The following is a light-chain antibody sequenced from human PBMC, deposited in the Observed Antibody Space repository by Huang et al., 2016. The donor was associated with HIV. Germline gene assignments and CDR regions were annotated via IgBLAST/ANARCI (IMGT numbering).Light chain of an antibody. Sequence: EIVLTQSPATLSLSPGERATLSCRASQSVSSYLAWYQQKPGQAPRLLIYDASNRATGIPARFSGSGSGTDLTLTISSREPEDFAVYYCQQRSNWEFTFGPGTKVDIK. CDR2: DAS. J-gene: IGKJ3*01. CDR3: QQRSNWEFT. V-gene: IGKV3-11*01. CDR1: QSVSSY.